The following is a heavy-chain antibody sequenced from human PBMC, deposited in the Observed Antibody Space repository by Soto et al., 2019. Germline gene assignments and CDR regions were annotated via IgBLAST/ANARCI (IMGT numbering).Heavy chain of an antibody. V-gene: IGHV6-1*01. D-gene: IGHD6-13*01. CDR3: ARAGAAAGISVIDY. J-gene: IGHJ4*02. Sequence: QSQTLSLPCAISGDSVSNNSKAWNWIRQSPSRGLEWLGRTYYRSKWYNDYALSVKSRITINPDTSKNQFSLQLNSVTPEDTAMYYCARAGAAAGISVIDYWGQGTLVTVSS. CDR1: GDSVSNNSKA. CDR2: TYYRSKWYN.